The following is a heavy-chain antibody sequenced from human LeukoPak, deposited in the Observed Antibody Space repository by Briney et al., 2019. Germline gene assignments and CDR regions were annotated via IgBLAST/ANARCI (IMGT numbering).Heavy chain of an antibody. Sequence: GGSLRLSCAASGLTVSSNYMSWVRQAPGKGLEWVSVIYSGGSTYYADSVKGRFTISRHNSKNTLYLQMNSLRAEDTAVYYCARGAPGVWPMTTVTTCSRRLPNKWYYFDYWGQGTLVTVSS. CDR2: IYSGGST. CDR3: ARGAPGVWPMTTVTTCSRRLPNKWYYFDY. V-gene: IGHV3-53*04. D-gene: IGHD4-17*01. CDR1: GLTVSSNY. J-gene: IGHJ4*02.